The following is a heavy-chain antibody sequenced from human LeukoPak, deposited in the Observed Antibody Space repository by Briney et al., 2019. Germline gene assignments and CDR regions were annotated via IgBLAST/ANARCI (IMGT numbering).Heavy chain of an antibody. CDR2: LSSFNGNR. J-gene: IGHJ6*02. CDR1: GARSTNFG. D-gene: IGHD5-24*01. Sequence: RASLKVSCKASGARSTNFGLTWVRQAAGQGLEWMGWLSSFNGNRKNAQRFQGRISMTTDTSTNTAYLDLWGLRSDDTAVYFCARYGERDAYNPTNYLYYGMDVWGQGTTVIVSS. V-gene: IGHV1-18*01. CDR3: ARYGERDAYNPTNYLYYGMDV.